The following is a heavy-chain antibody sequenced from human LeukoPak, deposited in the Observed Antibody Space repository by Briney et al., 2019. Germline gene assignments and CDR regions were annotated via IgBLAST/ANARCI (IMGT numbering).Heavy chain of an antibody. CDR1: GDSISR. CDR2: IYASGKT. J-gene: IGHJ4*02. D-gene: IGHD1-26*01. Sequence: PSETLSLTCTVSGDSISRGRWVRQPAGKELEWIGRIYASGKTDYNPHTPSLKSRVAMSLDTSKNQVSLYLTSVTAADTAMYFCARSFSEKFYFESWGQGTLVTVSS. CDR3: ARSFSEKFYFES. V-gene: IGHV4-4*07.